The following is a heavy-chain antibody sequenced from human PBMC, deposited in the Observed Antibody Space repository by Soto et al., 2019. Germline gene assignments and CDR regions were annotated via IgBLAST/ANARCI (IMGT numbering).Heavy chain of an antibody. Sequence: GESLKISCKGSGYSFTSYWIGWVRQMPGKGLEWMGIIYPGDSDTRYSPSFQGQVTISADKSISTAYLQWSSLKASDTAMYYCARFLYYDILTGYLPYYYYYGMDVWGQGTTVIVSS. V-gene: IGHV5-51*01. CDR2: IYPGDSDT. J-gene: IGHJ6*02. D-gene: IGHD3-9*01. CDR3: ARFLYYDILTGYLPYYYYYGMDV. CDR1: GYSFTSYW.